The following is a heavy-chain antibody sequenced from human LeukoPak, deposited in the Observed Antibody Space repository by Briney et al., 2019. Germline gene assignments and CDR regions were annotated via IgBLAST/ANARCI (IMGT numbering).Heavy chain of an antibody. CDR2: IYYSGTT. CDR3: ARRGVRAFDI. J-gene: IGHJ3*02. V-gene: IGHV4-59*08. CDR1: GGSISSYY. Sequence: SETLSLTCTVSGGSISSYYWSWIRQPPGKGLEWIGYIYYSGTTTYNPSLKSRVTMSVDTSKNQSSLKLSSVTAADTAVYFCARRGVRAFDIWGPGTMVTVS.